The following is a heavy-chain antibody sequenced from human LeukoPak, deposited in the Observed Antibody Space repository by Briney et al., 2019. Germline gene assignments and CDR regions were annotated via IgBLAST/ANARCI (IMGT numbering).Heavy chain of an antibody. J-gene: IGHJ3*02. V-gene: IGHV4-59*01. Sequence: SETLSLTCTVSGGSISSYYWSWIRQPPGKGLEWIGYIYYSGSTNYNPSLKSRVTISVDTSKNQFSLKLSSVTAADTAVYYCARDPQHYDILTGYWAPSAFDIWGQGTMVTVSS. D-gene: IGHD3-9*01. CDR1: GGSISSYY. CDR3: ARDPQHYDILTGYWAPSAFDI. CDR2: IYYSGST.